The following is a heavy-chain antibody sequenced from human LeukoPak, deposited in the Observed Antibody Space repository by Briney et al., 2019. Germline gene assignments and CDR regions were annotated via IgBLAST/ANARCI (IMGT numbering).Heavy chain of an antibody. V-gene: IGHV3-23*01. CDR1: GFTVSTNY. D-gene: IGHD3-10*01. CDR2: ISGSGGST. J-gene: IGHJ5*02. CDR3: AKDLAGFYGSGSYNWFDP. Sequence: GGSLRLSCAASGFTVSTNYMSWVRQAPGKGLEWVSAISGSGGSTYYADSVKGRFTISRDNSKNTLYLQMNSLRAEDTAVYYCAKDLAGFYGSGSYNWFDPWGQGTLVTVSS.